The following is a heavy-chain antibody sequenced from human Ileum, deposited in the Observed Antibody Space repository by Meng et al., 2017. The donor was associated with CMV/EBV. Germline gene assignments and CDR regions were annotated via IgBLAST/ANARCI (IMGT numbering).Heavy chain of an antibody. Sequence: QLRGAGRRPLNPSETLALTCTVTGGSLTSYYWTWIRQPAGKGLEWIGRIHPTGTTDDNPSLRSRVSMSLDKSKNQFSLKLTSVTAADTAVYYCARAAARGVPVDLWGQGTLVTVSS. CDR3: ARAAARGVPVDL. CDR2: IHPTGTT. CDR1: GGSLTSYY. D-gene: IGHD3-10*01. V-gene: IGHV4-4*07. J-gene: IGHJ5*02.